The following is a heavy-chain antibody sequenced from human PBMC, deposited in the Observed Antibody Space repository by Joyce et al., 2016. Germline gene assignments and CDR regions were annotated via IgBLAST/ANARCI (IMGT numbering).Heavy chain of an antibody. CDR2: IWHDGSES. Sequence: QLQLVESGGGVVQPGRSLRLSCAATELTLSSYAMHWVRQAPGKGLEWLAVIWHDGSESYYAESVKGQFTISRDNSENTIYLQMNSVRAEDTAVYYCAAATGVDAFDLWGQGTMVTVSS. V-gene: IGHV3-33*01. CDR3: AAATGVDAFDL. D-gene: IGHD7-27*01. J-gene: IGHJ3*01. CDR1: ELTLSSYA.